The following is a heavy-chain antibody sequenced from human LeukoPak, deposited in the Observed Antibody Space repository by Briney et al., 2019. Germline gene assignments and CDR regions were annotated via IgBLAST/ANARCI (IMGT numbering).Heavy chain of an antibody. CDR2: ISYDGSNK. CDR1: GFTFSSYS. J-gene: IGHJ4*02. Sequence: GGSLRLSCAASGFTFSSYSMNWVRQAPGKGLEWVAVISYDGSNKYYADSVKGRFTISRDNSKNTLYLQMNSLRAEDTAVYYCARDRIVVVVAATRGGLDYWGQGTLVTVSS. D-gene: IGHD2-15*01. CDR3: ARDRIVVVVAATRGGLDY. V-gene: IGHV3-30*03.